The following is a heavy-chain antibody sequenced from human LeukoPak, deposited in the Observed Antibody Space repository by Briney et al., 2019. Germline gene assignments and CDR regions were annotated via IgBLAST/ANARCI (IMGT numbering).Heavy chain of an antibody. CDR1: GGTFGSYA. J-gene: IGHJ4*02. V-gene: IGHV1-69*01. Sequence: GSSVKASCKASGGTFGSYAISCVRQAPGQGLEGMGGIIPIFGTANYAQKFQGRVTITADEFTSTAYMELSSLRSEDTAVYYCARDLGYYDRLDQFDCWGQGTLVTVFS. D-gene: IGHD3-22*01. CDR3: ARDLGYYDRLDQFDC. CDR2: IIPIFGTA.